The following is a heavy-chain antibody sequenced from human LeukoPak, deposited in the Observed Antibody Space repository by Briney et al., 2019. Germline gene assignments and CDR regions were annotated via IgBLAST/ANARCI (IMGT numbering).Heavy chain of an antibody. V-gene: IGHV4-4*07. Sequence: SSETLSLTCTVSGGSISSYYLSWIRRPAGKGLEWIGRIYTSGSTNYNPSLKSRVTMSVDTSKNQFSLKLSSVTAADTAVYYCARSQALLDWLLKNAFDIWGQGTMVTVSS. D-gene: IGHD3/OR15-3a*01. CDR3: ARSQALLDWLLKNAFDI. CDR1: GGSISSYY. CDR2: IYTSGST. J-gene: IGHJ3*02.